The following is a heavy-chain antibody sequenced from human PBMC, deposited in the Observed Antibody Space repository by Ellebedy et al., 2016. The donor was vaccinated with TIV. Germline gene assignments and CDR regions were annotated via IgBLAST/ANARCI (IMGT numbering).Heavy chain of an antibody. J-gene: IGHJ1*01. CDR3: ARQEIGAAVTSGRPGFQH. V-gene: IGHV4-38-2*02. D-gene: IGHD6-13*01. Sequence: SETLSLTCTVSGYSISSGYYWGWIRQPPGTGLEWIGSIYHSGSTYYNPSLKSRVTISVDTSKNQFSLQLSSVTAADTAVYYCARQEIGAAVTSGRPGFQHWGQGTLVTVSS. CDR2: IYHSGST. CDR1: GYSISSGYY.